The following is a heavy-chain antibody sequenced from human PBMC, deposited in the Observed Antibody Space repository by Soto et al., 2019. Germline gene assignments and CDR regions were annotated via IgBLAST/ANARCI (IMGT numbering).Heavy chain of an antibody. V-gene: IGHV3-53*01. CDR3: TRDWYGLGRN. CDR1: GFSVSDNY. J-gene: IGHJ4*02. CDR2: IYADGRT. D-gene: IGHD3-10*01. Sequence: EVQLVASGGDLIQPGGSLRLSCVVSGFSVSDNYLTWVRQAPGKGPECVSVIYADGRTYYTGSVMGRFTLSRDNYRNTLYLQMNSLGVEDTAMYYCTRDWYGLGRNWGQGTLVSVSS.